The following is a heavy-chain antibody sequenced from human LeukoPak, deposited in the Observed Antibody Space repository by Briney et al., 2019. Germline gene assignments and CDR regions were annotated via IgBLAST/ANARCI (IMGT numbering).Heavy chain of an antibody. CDR3: AKVHMYYYESSGYIDY. D-gene: IGHD3-22*01. Sequence: GSLRLSCVASGFTFSSYAMSWVRQAPGKGLEWASAISGSGSSTYYADSVKGRFTISRDNSKNTLYLQMNSLRAEDTAVYYCAKVHMYYYESSGYIDYWGQGTVVTVSS. V-gene: IGHV3-23*01. CDR2: ISGSGSST. J-gene: IGHJ4*02. CDR1: GFTFSSYA.